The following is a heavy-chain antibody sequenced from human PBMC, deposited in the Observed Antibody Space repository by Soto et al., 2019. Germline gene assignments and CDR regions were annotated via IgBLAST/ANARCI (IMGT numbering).Heavy chain of an antibody. CDR3: ARSHEYYDFWSGYSYFDY. CDR2: INPNSGGT. D-gene: IGHD3-3*01. J-gene: IGHJ4*02. Sequence: QVQLVQSGAEVKKPGASVKVSCKASGYTFTGYYMHWVRQAPGQGLEWMGWINPNSGGTNYAQKFQGWVTMTRDTSISTAYMELSRLRSDDTAVYYCARSHEYYDFWSGYSYFDYWGQGTLVTVSS. CDR1: GYTFTGYY. V-gene: IGHV1-2*04.